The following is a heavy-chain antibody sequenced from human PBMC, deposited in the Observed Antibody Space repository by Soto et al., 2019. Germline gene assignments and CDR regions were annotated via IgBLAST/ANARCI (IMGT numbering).Heavy chain of an antibody. CDR1: GFSLTTSGVG. V-gene: IGHV2-5*02. J-gene: IGHJ4*02. CDR3: AHRVLRTVFGLVTTTAIFFDF. Sequence: QITLNESGPTVVRPTETLTLTCRFSGFSLTTSGVGVGWIRQSPGKAPEWLALIYWEDDKRYSASLKSRLIITKDTSKNQVVLTVSDLDPADTDTYYCAHRVLRTVFGLVTTTAIFFDFWGQGPPVAVSS. CDR2: IYWEDDK. D-gene: IGHD3-3*01.